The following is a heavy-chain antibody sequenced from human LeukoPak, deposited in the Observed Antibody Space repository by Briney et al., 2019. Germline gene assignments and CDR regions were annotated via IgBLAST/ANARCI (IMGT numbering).Heavy chain of an antibody. CDR2: VYYSGST. CDR3: ATYGGSYFVDH. J-gene: IGHJ4*02. D-gene: IGHD1-26*01. V-gene: IGHV4-39*01. Sequence: SETLSLTCTVSGASISRTSYYWGWIRQTPGKGLEWIGTVYYSGSTYYNTSLKSRLTISVDTSKNQISLQLTSVTAADMAVYYCATYGGSYFVDHWGQGTLVTVSS. CDR1: GASISRTSYY.